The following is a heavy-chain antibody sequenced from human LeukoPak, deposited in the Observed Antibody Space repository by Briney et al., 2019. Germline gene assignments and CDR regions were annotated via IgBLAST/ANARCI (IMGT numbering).Heavy chain of an antibody. CDR3: AKDRRMMSPHYGMDV. J-gene: IGHJ6*02. CDR2: ISYDGGYQ. V-gene: IGHV3-30*18. D-gene: IGHD3-16*01. CDR1: GFTFTSYG. Sequence: GGSLRLSCAASGFTFTSYGKHWVRQAPGKGLEWVTYISYDGGYQYYADSVKGRFTISRDNSKNTVYLQLNSLRPEDTAVYYCAKDRRMMSPHYGMDVWGQGTTVTVSS.